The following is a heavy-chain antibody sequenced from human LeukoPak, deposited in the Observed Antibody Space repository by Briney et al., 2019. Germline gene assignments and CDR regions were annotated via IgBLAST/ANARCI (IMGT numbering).Heavy chain of an antibody. CDR3: AKDIGYSSSSGIDY. D-gene: IGHD6-6*01. CDR2: ISYDGSNK. Sequence: PGGSLRLSCAASGFTFSSYGMHWVRQAPGKGLEWVAVISYDGSNKYYAGSVKGRLTISRDNSKNTLYLQMNSLRAEDTAVYYCAKDIGYSSSSGIDYWGQGTLVTVSS. V-gene: IGHV3-30*18. CDR1: GFTFSSYG. J-gene: IGHJ4*02.